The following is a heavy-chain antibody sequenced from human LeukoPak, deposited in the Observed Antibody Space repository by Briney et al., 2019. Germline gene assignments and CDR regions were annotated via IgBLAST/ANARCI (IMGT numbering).Heavy chain of an antibody. D-gene: IGHD3-22*01. CDR2: IRIDGNT. CDR1: GFSLSDFL. Sequence: PGGSLRLSCVASGFSLSDFLMHWVRQVPGKELVWVALIRIDGNTNVADSVRGRSSISRDTAKNTLYLQMNSLRAEDSAIYYCARDDNYYDGSSYSSGFDHWGHGTLVTVSS. V-gene: IGHV3-74*01. J-gene: IGHJ4*01. CDR3: ARDDNYYDGSSYSSGFDH.